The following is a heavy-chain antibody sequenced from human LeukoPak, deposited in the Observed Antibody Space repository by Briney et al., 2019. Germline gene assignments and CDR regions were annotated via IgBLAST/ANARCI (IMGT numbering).Heavy chain of an antibody. CDR2: IYYRGNT. V-gene: IGHV4-39*01. CDR1: GGSISSSPYY. CDR3: ARPTTGPATQGYDS. Sequence: SETLSLTCTASGGSISSSPYYWAWIRQPPGRGLEWIGSIYYRGNTYHNPSLKSRVTISVDTSKNQFSLSVISVTAADTAVYFCARPTTGPATQGYDSWGQGILVTVAS. D-gene: IGHD1-1*01. J-gene: IGHJ4*02.